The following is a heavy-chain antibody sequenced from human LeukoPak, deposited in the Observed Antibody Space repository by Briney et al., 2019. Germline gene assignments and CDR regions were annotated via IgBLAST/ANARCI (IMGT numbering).Heavy chain of an antibody. V-gene: IGHV4-59*01. J-gene: IGHJ5*02. D-gene: IGHD4-17*01. Sequence: SETLSLTCTVSGGSISSYYWSWIRQPPGKGLEWIGYIYYSGSTNYSPSLKSRVTISVDTSKNQFSLKLSSVTAADTAVYYCARDRGEHDYGDYGHWFDPWGQGTLVTVSS. CDR3: ARDRGEHDYGDYGHWFDP. CDR1: GGSISSYY. CDR2: IYYSGST.